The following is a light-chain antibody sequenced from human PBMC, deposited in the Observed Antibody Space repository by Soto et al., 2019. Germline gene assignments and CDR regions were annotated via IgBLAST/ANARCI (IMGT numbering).Light chain of an antibody. J-gene: IGKJ1*01. CDR2: KAS. Sequence: DIPMTQSPSTLSASVGDRVTITCRASQSISSWLAWYQQKLGKAPKLLIYKASSLGGGVPSRFSGSGSGTEFTHTISSLQPDESATYYCQQYNGTFGQGTKVEVK. CDR1: QSISSW. CDR3: QQYNGT. V-gene: IGKV1-5*03.